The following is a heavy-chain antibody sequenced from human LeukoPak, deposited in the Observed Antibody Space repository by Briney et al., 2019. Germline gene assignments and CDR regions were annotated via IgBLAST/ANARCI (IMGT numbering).Heavy chain of an antibody. V-gene: IGHV3-20*04. CDR1: GFTFSSYV. CDR2: INWNGGST. J-gene: IGHJ4*02. CDR3: ARVNGYSSGWYDFDY. Sequence: GGSLRLSCAASGFTFSSYVMHWVRQAPGKGLEWVSGINWNGGSTGYADSVKGRFTISRDNAKNSLYLQMNSLRAEDTALYYCARVNGYSSGWYDFDYWGQGTLVTVSS. D-gene: IGHD6-19*01.